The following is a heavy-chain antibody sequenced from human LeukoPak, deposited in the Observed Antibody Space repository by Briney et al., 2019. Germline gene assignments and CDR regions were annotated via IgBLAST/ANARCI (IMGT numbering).Heavy chain of an antibody. CDR2: TRNKAKSYTT. Sequence: GVSLRLSCAASGFTFSDHYMDWVRQAPGKGLEWVGRTRNKAKSYTTEYAASVKGRFTISRDGSKSSLFLQMKSLKTEDTAVYYCARVTTLTDYYYDYWGQGTLVTVSS. D-gene: IGHD4-17*01. V-gene: IGHV3-72*01. CDR1: GFTFSDHY. CDR3: ARVTTLTDYYYDY. J-gene: IGHJ4*02.